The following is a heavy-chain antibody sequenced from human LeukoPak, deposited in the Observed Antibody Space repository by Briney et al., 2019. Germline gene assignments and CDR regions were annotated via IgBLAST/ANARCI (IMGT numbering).Heavy chain of an antibody. V-gene: IGHV3-30-3*01. CDR2: ISYDGSNK. Sequence: PGGSLRLSCAASGFTFSSYAMHWVRQAPGKGLEWVAVISYDGSNKYYADSVKGRFTISRDNSKNTLYLQMNSLRAEDTAVYYCARDCRLNCARQPGFDSWGQGTLVTVSS. J-gene: IGHJ5*01. D-gene: IGHD1-1*01. CDR3: ARDCRLNCARQPGFDS. CDR1: GFTFSSYA.